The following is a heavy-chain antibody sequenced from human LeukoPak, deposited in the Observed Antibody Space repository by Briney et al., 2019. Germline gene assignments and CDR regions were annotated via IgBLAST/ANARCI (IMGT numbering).Heavy chain of an antibody. D-gene: IGHD3-16*01. CDR2: MYYSGST. V-gene: IGHV4-39*01. CDR1: GGSISSSSYY. J-gene: IGHJ4*02. CDR3: ARQRLSGGYYFDY. Sequence: KPSETLSLTCTVSGGSISSSSYYWGWIRQPPGKGLEWIGSMYYSGSTYHNPSLKSRLTISVDTSNNQFSLRLSSVTAADTAVYYCARQRLSGGYYFDYWGQGTLVTVSS.